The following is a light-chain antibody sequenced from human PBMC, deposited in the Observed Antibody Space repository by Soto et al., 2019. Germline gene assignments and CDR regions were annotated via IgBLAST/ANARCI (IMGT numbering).Light chain of an antibody. CDR2: AAS. CDR1: QGISSY. J-gene: IGKJ1*01. Sequence: DIQLTQSPSFLSASVGDRVTITCRASQGISSYLAWYQQKPGKAPKLLIYAASILQSGVPSRFSGSGSGAEFTLTISSLQPEDVATYYCQQLNSYPRTFGQGTKVEIK. CDR3: QQLNSYPRT. V-gene: IGKV1-9*01.